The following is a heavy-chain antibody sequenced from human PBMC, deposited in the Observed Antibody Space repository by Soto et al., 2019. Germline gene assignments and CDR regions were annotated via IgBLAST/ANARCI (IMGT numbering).Heavy chain of an antibody. V-gene: IGHV4-31*03. D-gene: IGHD6-19*01. CDR2: IYHSGNT. Sequence: QVQLQESGPGLVRPSQTLSLTCTVSRGFISSAGYYWSWIRQHPGKGLEWIGYIYHSGNTYYNPSLKSRLTMSVDTSKNHFSLKLSSVTAADSAVYYCARVDYSSAWFGAAHFDSWGQGTLVTVSS. J-gene: IGHJ4*02. CDR3: ARVDYSSAWFGAAHFDS. CDR1: RGFISSAGYY.